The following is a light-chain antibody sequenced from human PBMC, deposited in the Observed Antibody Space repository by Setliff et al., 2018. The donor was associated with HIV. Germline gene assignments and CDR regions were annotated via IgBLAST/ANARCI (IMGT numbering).Light chain of an antibody. CDR3: AAWDDSLNGSWV. J-gene: IGLJ3*02. CDR2: DVT. Sequence: QSALTQPRSVSGSPEQAVTISCTGTRSDIGTYNYVSWYQQHPGKAPKLMIYDVTKRPSGVPDRFSGSKSGNTASLTISGLQAEDEADYYCAAWDDSLNGSWVFGGGTKVTVL. V-gene: IGLV2-11*01. CDR1: RSDIGTYNY.